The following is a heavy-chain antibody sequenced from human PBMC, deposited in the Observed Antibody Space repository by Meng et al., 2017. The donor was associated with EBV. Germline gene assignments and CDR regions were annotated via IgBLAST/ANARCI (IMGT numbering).Heavy chain of an antibody. Sequence: QVPPVQSGATGKKPGASVELSCQASGYRLTSYVISWVRQATGQGLEWLGWISAHNGNTNSAQKLQGRVTMTTDTSTSTAYMELRSLRSDDTAVYYCARGLDYFDYWGQGTLVTVSS. V-gene: IGHV1-18*01. J-gene: IGHJ4*02. CDR1: GYRLTSYV. CDR3: ARGLDYFDY. CDR2: ISAHNGNT.